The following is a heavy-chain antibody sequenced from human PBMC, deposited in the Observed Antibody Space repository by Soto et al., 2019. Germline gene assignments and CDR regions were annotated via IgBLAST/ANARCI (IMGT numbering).Heavy chain of an antibody. CDR2: INAGNGKT. CDR3: ASSASDWGIDY. J-gene: IGHJ4*02. V-gene: IGHV1-3*05. CDR1: EYTFTGFA. Sequence: QVQLAQSGAEEKKPGASVKASSKASEYTFTGFAMHCVRQAPGQRLEWRGWINAGNGKTKYSQKFQGRVTITRETSASTAYMELSSLRSEDTAVYYCASSASDWGIDYWGQGTLVTVSS. D-gene: IGHD1-26*01.